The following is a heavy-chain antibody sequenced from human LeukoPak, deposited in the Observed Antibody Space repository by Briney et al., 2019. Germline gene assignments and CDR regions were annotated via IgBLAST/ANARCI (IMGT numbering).Heavy chain of an antibody. J-gene: IGHJ4*02. Sequence: ASVKVSCKASGYTFTASYLHWVRQAPGQELEWMGWIHPNSGGTKYAQKFQGRVTMTRDTSISTAYMELSRLRSDDTAVYYCAREGQEYYFDYWGQGTLVTVSS. CDR3: AREGQEYYFDY. CDR2: IHPNSGGT. D-gene: IGHD3-10*01. CDR1: GYTFTASY. V-gene: IGHV1-2*02.